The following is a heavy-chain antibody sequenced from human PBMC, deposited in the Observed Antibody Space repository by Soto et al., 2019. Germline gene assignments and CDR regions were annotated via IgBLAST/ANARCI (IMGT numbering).Heavy chain of an antibody. CDR2: IYPGDSKT. D-gene: IGHD6-13*01. Sequence: GESLKISCKGSEYPFTNYLIDWMRQMPGKGVGWMGIIYPGDSKTKYSPSFQGQVTISADKSTSIVFLQWSTLKASDTAMYYCARHLGSPGYYSGMDVWGQGTTVNVSS. CDR3: ARHLGSPGYYSGMDV. V-gene: IGHV5-51*01. J-gene: IGHJ6*02. CDR1: EYPFTNYL.